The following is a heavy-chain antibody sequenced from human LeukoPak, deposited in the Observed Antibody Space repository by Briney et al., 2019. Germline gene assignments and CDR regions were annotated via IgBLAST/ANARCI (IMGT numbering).Heavy chain of an antibody. D-gene: IGHD1-26*01. V-gene: IGHV6-1*01. J-gene: IGHJ4*02. CDR2: TYYRSKWYS. Sequence: SQTLSLTCAISGDSVSSNSAAWNRIRQSPSRGLEWLGRTYYRSKWYSDYAFSVKSRITINPDTSRNQFSLQLSSVTPEDTAVYYCARGGSYSFDYWGQGTLVTVSS. CDR3: ARGGSYSFDY. CDR1: GDSVSSNSAA.